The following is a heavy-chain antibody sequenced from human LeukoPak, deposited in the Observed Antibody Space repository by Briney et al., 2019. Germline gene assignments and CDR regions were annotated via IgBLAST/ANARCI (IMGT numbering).Heavy chain of an antibody. J-gene: IGHJ5*02. CDR2: INHSGST. Sequence: SETLSLTCAVYGGSFSGYYWSWIRQPPGKGLEWIWEINHSGSTKYNPSLKSGGTTSVDTSKNQFSLKLSSVTAADTAVYYCARGRYSSSWYDPCGQGTLVTVSS. V-gene: IGHV4-34*01. CDR1: GGSFSGYY. D-gene: IGHD6-13*01. CDR3: ARGRYSSSWYDP.